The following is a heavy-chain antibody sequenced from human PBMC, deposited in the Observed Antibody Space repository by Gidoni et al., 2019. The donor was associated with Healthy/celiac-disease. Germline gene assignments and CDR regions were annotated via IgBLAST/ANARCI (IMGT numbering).Heavy chain of an antibody. Sequence: EVQLVASGGGLVKPGGSLRLSCAASGFTVSSYSMNWVRQAPGKGRGGLHSIISSCSDIYYADSVKGRFTISRDNAKNSLYLQMNSLRAEDTAVYYCAREGDFWSGGTTNYYYGMDVWGQGTTVTVSS. CDR3: AREGDFWSGGTTNYYYGMDV. V-gene: IGHV3-21*01. CDR1: GFTVSSYS. D-gene: IGHD3-3*01. CDR2: IISSCSDI. J-gene: IGHJ6*02.